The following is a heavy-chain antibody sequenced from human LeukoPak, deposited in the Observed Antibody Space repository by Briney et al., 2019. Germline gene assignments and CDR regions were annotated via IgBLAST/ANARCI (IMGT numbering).Heavy chain of an antibody. CDR3: ARVLTGAAAGEDYYYYYGMDV. V-gene: IGHV1-18*01. CDR1: GYTFTSYG. CDR2: ISAYNGNT. J-gene: IGHJ6*02. Sequence: ASVKVSCKASGYTFTSYGISWVRQAPGQGLEWMGWISAYNGNTNYAQKPQGRVTMTTDTSTSTAYMELRSLRSDDTAVYYCARVLTGAAAGEDYYYYYGMDVWGQGTTVTVSS. D-gene: IGHD6-13*01.